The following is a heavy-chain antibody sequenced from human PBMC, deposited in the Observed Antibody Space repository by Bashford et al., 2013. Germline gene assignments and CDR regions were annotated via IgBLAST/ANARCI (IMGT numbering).Heavy chain of an antibody. CDR3: AISTRWTTVTTLYYYGMDV. CDR2: INPNSGGT. J-gene: IGHJ6*02. D-gene: IGHD4-17*01. Sequence: WVRQAPGQGLEWMGWINPNSGGTNYAQKFQGRVTMTRDTSISTAYMELSRLRSDDTAVYYCAISTRWTTVTTLYYYGMDVWGQGTTVTVSS. V-gene: IGHV1-2*02.